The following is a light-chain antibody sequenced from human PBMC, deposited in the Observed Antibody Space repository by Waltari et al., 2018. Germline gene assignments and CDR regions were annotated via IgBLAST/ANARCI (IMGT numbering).Light chain of an antibody. V-gene: IGLV2-23*02. J-gene: IGLJ2*01. CDR2: EVT. CDR3: CSYKGTRF. CDR1: SSAFDSLNL. Sequence: QSALTQPASVSGSPGQSVTISCTGISSAFDSLNLVSWYQQHPGRVPKLLIYEVTKRPSGVSSRFSGSKSGNTASLTISGLQAEDEADYYCCSYKGTRFFGGGTKLTV.